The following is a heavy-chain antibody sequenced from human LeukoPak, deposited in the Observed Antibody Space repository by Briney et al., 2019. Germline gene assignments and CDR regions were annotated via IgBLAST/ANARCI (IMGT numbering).Heavy chain of an antibody. CDR1: GFTFSSYA. CDR2: ISYDGSNK. J-gene: IGHJ4*02. CDR3: ARDAQRYFDY. V-gene: IGHV3-30-3*01. Sequence: PGRSLRLSCAASGFTFSSYAMHWVRQAPGKGLEWVAVISYDGSNKYYADSVKGRFTISRDNSKNTLYLQMNSLRAEDTAVYYCARDAQRYFDYWSQGTLVTVSS.